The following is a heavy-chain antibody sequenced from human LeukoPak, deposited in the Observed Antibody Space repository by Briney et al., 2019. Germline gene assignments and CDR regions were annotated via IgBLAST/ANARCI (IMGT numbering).Heavy chain of an antibody. CDR2: IRYDGSNK. J-gene: IGHJ4*02. CDR3: AKVRDYYGSGSYYNAPSDY. Sequence: AGGSLRLSCAASGFTFSSYGMHWVRQAPGKGLEWVAFIRYDGSNKYYADSVKGRFTISRDNSRNTLYLQMNSLRAEDTAVYYCAKVRDYYGSGSYYNAPSDYWGQGTLVTVSS. V-gene: IGHV3-30*02. CDR1: GFTFSSYG. D-gene: IGHD3-10*01.